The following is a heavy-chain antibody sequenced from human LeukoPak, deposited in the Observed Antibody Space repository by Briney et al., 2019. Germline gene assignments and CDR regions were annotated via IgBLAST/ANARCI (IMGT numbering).Heavy chain of an antibody. D-gene: IGHD3-22*01. J-gene: IGHJ4*02. CDR3: AKDFYDSSCSRYDY. CDR1: GFAFSSCA. Sequence: GGSLRLSCTASGFAFSSCAMSWVRQAPGVGLEWVSAIDGGGGRTWHADSVRGRFTISRDNSKNTLFMQMNSLRAEDTAVYYCAKDFYDSSCSRYDYWGQGTLVTVFS. V-gene: IGHV3-23*01. CDR2: IDGGGGRT.